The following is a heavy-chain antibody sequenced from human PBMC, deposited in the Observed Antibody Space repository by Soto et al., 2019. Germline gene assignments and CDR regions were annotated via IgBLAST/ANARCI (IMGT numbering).Heavy chain of an antibody. CDR3: ARASRDGYPSYYYGMDV. J-gene: IGHJ6*02. CDR2: ISYDGSNK. V-gene: IGHV3-30-3*01. D-gene: IGHD5-12*01. Sequence: GGSLRLSCAASGFTFSSYAMHWVRQAPGKGLEWVAVISYDGSNKYYADSVKGRFTISRDNSKNTLHLQMNSLRAEDTAVYYCARASRDGYPSYYYGMDVWGQGTTVTVSS. CDR1: GFTFSSYA.